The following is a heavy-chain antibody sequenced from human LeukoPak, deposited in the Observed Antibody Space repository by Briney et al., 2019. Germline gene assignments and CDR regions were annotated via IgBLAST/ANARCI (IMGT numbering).Heavy chain of an antibody. D-gene: IGHD3-22*01. V-gene: IGHV1-69*04. J-gene: IGHJ3*02. CDR1: GGTFSSYA. CDR3: ARATPPDYYDSSGHPLLGAFDI. Sequence: GASVKVSCKASGGTFSSYAISWVRQAPGQGLEWMGRIIPILGIANYAQKFQGRVTITADKSTSTAYMELSSLRSEDTAVYYCARATPPDYYDSSGHPLLGAFDIWGQGTMVAVSS. CDR2: IIPILGIA.